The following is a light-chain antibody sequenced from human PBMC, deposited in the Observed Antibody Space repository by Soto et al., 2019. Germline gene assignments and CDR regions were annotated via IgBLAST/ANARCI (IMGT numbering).Light chain of an antibody. CDR2: EVD. CDR3: KSYAVGSTYV. V-gene: IGLV2-14*01. Sequence: QSVLTQPASVSGSPGQSITISCTGTGSDIGYFNYVSWYQQQPGKAPKLMIYEVDNRPSGVSICFSGSKSGSTASLTISGLQAEDEADYYCKSYAVGSTYVFGTGTKLTVL. CDR1: GSDIGYFNY. J-gene: IGLJ1*01.